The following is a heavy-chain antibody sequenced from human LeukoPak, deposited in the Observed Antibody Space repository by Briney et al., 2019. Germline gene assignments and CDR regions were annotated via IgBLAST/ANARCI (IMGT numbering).Heavy chain of an antibody. CDR1: GGSISSYY. CDR3: ARGSSGYYFDY. V-gene: IGHV4-59*01. J-gene: IGHJ4*02. Sequence: SETLSLTCTVSGGSISSYYWSWIRQPPGKGLEWIGYIYYSGSTNYNPSLKSRVTISVDTSKNQFSLKLSSVTAADTAVYYCARGSSGYYFDYWGQGTLVTVSS. CDR2: IYYSGST. D-gene: IGHD3-22*01.